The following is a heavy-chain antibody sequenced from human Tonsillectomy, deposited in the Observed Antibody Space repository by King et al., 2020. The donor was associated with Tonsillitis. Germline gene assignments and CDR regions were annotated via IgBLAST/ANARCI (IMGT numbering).Heavy chain of an antibody. J-gene: IGHJ4*02. CDR1: GLTFSSYW. CDR2: IKQDGSEK. CDR3: ARELSFGSGGCNDY. V-gene: IGHV3-7*01. D-gene: IGHD3-10*01. Sequence: DVQLVESGGGLVQPGGSLRLSCVASGLTFSSYWMSWVRQAPGKGLEWVANIKQDGSEKYYVDSVKGRFTISRDNAKNSLYLKMNNLRAEDTAVYYCARELSFGSGGCNDYWGQGSLVTVSS.